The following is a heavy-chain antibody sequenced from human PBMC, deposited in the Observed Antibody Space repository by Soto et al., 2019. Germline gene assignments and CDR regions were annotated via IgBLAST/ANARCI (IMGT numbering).Heavy chain of an antibody. CDR3: ARGGYSSGWYSSDAFDI. Sequence: SVKVSCKASGGTFSSYAISWVRQAPGQGLKWRGGIIPIFGTANYAQKFQGRVTITADESTSTAYMELSSLRSEDTAVYYCARGGYSSGWYSSDAFDIWGQGTMVTVSS. D-gene: IGHD6-19*01. J-gene: IGHJ3*02. CDR2: IIPIFGTA. V-gene: IGHV1-69*13. CDR1: GGTFSSYA.